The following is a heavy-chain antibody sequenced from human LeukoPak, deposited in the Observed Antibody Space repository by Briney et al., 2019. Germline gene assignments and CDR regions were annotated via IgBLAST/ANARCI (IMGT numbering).Heavy chain of an antibody. V-gene: IGHV1-18*01. J-gene: IGHJ3*02. CDR1: GYTFTSYG. Sequence: ASVKVSCKASGYTFTSYGISWVRQAPGQGLEWMGWISAYNGNTNYAQKLQGRVTMTTDTSTSTAYMELRSLRSDDTAVYYCARGYYYDSSGYYLDDAFDIWGQGTMVIVSS. D-gene: IGHD3-22*01. CDR3: ARGYYYDSSGYYLDDAFDI. CDR2: ISAYNGNT.